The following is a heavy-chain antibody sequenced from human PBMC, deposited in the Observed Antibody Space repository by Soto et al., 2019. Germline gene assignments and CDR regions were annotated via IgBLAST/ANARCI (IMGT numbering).Heavy chain of an antibody. CDR2: INHSGST. Sequence: QVQLQQWGAGLLKPSETLSLTCAVYGGSFSGYYWSWIRQPPGKGLEWIGEINHSGSTNYNPSLKSRVIISVDTSKNQFSLKLSSVTAADTAVYYCARVGSGSSEDYYYYMDVWGKGPRSPSP. CDR1: GGSFSGYY. CDR3: ARVGSGSSEDYYYYMDV. D-gene: IGHD6-6*01. J-gene: IGHJ6*03. V-gene: IGHV4-34*01.